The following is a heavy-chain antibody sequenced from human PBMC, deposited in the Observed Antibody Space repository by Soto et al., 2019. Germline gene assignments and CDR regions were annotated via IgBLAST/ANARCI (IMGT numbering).Heavy chain of an antibody. D-gene: IGHD6-19*01. J-gene: IGHJ6*02. CDR2: IKGGGREK. CDR1: EFTFNTYW. Sequence: EVQLVESGGGLVQPGGSLRLSCLASEFTFNTYWMNWVRPAPGRGLEWGGNIKGGGREKNYVDSVKGRFTISRDNAKNSLYLQMNSLRGEDTAVYFCARDWGTPGRGSAVGYYYHYGMDVWGQGTTVTVSS. CDR3: ARDWGTPGRGSAVGYYYHYGMDV. V-gene: IGHV3-7*05.